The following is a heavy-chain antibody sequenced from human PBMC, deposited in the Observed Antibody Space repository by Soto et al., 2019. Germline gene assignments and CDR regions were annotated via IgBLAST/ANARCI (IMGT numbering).Heavy chain of an antibody. CDR1: GFTFSSYW. CDR2: IKQDGSEK. Sequence: GGSLRLSCAASGFTFSSYWMSWVRQAPGKGLEWVANIKQDGSEKYYVDSVKGRFTISRDNAKNSLYLQMNSLRAEDTAVYYCATRPLYCTNGVCYIPEYFQHWGQGTLVTVSS. D-gene: IGHD2-8*01. J-gene: IGHJ1*01. CDR3: ATRPLYCTNGVCYIPEYFQH. V-gene: IGHV3-7*03.